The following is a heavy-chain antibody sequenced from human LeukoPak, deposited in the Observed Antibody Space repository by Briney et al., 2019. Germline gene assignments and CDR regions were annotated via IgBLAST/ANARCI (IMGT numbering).Heavy chain of an antibody. J-gene: IGHJ6*02. CDR1: GFTFSSYA. D-gene: IGHD1-1*01. CDR2: ISSNGGST. Sequence: GGSLRLSCAASGFTFSSYAMHWVRQAPGKGLEYVSAISSNGGSTYYANSVKGRFTISRDNSKNTLYLQMGSLRAEDMAVYYCARGPQRIYYYGMDVWGQGTTVTVSS. CDR3: ARGPQRIYYYGMDV. V-gene: IGHV3-64*01.